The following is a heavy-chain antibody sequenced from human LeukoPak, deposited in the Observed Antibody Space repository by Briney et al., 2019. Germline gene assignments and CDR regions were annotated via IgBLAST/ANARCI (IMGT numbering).Heavy chain of an antibody. CDR2: ISASPYI. CDR3: ARGGLSGQRTDLFDI. J-gene: IGHJ3*02. V-gene: IGHV3-21*01. Sequence: GGFLRLSCAASGFTLSSYSMNWARQAPGKGLEWVSSISASPYIYYADSVKGRFTISRDDSKNSLYLQMNSLRAEDTALYYCARGGLSGQRTDLFDIWGQGTMVTVSS. D-gene: IGHD2/OR15-2a*01. CDR1: GFTLSSYS.